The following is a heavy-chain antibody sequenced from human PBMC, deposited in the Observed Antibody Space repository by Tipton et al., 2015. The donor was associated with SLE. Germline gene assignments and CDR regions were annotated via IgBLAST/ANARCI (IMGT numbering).Heavy chain of an antibody. D-gene: IGHD3-3*01. J-gene: IGHJ5*02. Sequence: TLSLTCTVSGASISSSYWSWIRQPPGKGLEWIAYIYHSGTTNFNPSLKSRVTISIDKSKNQFSLKLTSVTAADTAVYYCARDRFNEDYDFWSGYPRFNWFDPWGQGALVTVSS. CDR2: IYHSGTT. V-gene: IGHV4-59*12. CDR1: GASISSSY. CDR3: ARDRFNEDYDFWSGYPRFNWFDP.